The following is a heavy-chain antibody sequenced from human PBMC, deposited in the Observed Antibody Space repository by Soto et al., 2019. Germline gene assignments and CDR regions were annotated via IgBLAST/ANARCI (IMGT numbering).Heavy chain of an antibody. J-gene: IGHJ2*01. Sequence: QLQLQESGPGLVKPSETLSLTCTVSGGSISSSSYYWGWIRQPPGKGLEWIGSIYYSGSTYYNPSLKCRVTISVDTSKNQFSLKLSSVTAADTAVYYCARRTGGYAYWYFDLWGRGTLVTVSS. V-gene: IGHV4-39*01. CDR1: GGSISSSSYY. D-gene: IGHD5-18*01. CDR3: ARRTGGYAYWYFDL. CDR2: IYYSGST.